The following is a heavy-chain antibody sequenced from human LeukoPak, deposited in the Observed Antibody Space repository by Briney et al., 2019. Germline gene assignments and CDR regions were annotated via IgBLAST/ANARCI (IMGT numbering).Heavy chain of an antibody. J-gene: IGHJ5*02. CDR2: IIPILGIA. D-gene: IGHD2-15*01. CDR3: ARVLVAADKNWFDP. Sequence: ASVKVSYKASGGTFSSYAISWVRQAPGQGLEWMGRIIPILGIANYEQKFQGRVTITADKSTSTAYMELSSLRSEDTAVYYCARVLVAADKNWFDPWGQGTLVTVSS. V-gene: IGHV1-69*04. CDR1: GGTFSSYA.